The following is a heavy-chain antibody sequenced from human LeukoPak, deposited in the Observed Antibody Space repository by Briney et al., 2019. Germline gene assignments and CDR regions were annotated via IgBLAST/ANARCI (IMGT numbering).Heavy chain of an antibody. CDR2: TNHSGST. J-gene: IGHJ4*02. Sequence: SETLSLTCAVYGGSFSGYYWSWIRQPPGKGLEWIGETNHSGSTNYNPSLKGRVTISVDTSKNQFSLKLSSVTAADTAVYYCARERYCSSTSCPNFDYWGQGTLVTVSS. D-gene: IGHD2-2*01. CDR1: GGSFSGYY. V-gene: IGHV4-34*01. CDR3: ARERYCSSTSCPNFDY.